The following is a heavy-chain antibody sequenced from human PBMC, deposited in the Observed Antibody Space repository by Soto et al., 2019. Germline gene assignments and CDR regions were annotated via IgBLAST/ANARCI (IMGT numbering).Heavy chain of an antibody. V-gene: IGHV3-33*03. D-gene: IGHD3-3*01. CDR3: AKDEGRFLRNYFNYGIDV. CDR2: ISYDGTAK. CDR1: GFDFSDHG. Sequence: XGSLILSCAASGFDFSDHGMHWVRQAPGEGLEWVTVISYDGTAKYYKESVKGRFTTSRDNSKKTLYLQIDSLRVEDTAVYYCAKDEGRFLRNYFNYGIDVWGLGTTVTVSS. J-gene: IGHJ6*02.